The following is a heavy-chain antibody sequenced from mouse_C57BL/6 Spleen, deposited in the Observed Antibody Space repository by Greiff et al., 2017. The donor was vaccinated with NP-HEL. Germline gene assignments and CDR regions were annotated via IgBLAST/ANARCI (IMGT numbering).Heavy chain of an antibody. CDR1: GFSLTSYG. CDR2: IWSGGST. J-gene: IGHJ1*03. D-gene: IGHD2-4*01. V-gene: IGHV2-2*01. Sequence: VKLQESGPGLVQPSQSLSITCTVSGFSLTSYGVHWVRQSPGKGLEWLGVIWSGGSTDYNAAFISRLSISKDNSKSQVVFTMNSLHADDTAIYYCARTDDYNWYFDVWGTGTTVTVSS. CDR3: ARTDDYNWYFDV.